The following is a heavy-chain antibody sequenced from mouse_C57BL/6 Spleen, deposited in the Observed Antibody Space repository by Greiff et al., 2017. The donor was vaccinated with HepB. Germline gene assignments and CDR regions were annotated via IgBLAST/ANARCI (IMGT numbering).Heavy chain of an antibody. Sequence: EVMLVESGGGLVQPKGSLKLSCAASGFSFNTYAMNWVRQAPGKGLEWVARIRSKSNNYATYYADSVKDRFTISRDDSESMLYLQMNNLKTEDTAMYYCVRHPTGTNAMDYWGQGTSVTVSS. CDR1: GFSFNTYA. CDR3: VRHPTGTNAMDY. CDR2: IRSKSNNYAT. V-gene: IGHV10-1*01. J-gene: IGHJ4*01. D-gene: IGHD4-1*02.